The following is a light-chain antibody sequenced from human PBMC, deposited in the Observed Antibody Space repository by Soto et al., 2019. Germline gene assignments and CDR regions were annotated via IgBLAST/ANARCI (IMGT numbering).Light chain of an antibody. J-gene: IGLJ2*01. CDR1: SRDVGGYNY. CDR2: EVS. Sequence: QSVLTQPASVSGSPGQSITISSTGTSRDVGGYNYVSWYHQHPGKAPKLMIYEVSNRPSGVSNRFSGSKSGKTASLTISGLQAEDEGDYYCSSYTGSSTLLFGGGTKLTVL. CDR3: SSYTGSSTLL. V-gene: IGLV2-14*01.